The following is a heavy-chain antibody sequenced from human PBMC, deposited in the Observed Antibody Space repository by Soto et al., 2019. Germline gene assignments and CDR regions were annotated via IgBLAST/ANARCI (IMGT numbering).Heavy chain of an antibody. J-gene: IGHJ3*02. CDR2: IYYSGST. D-gene: IGHD3-22*01. Sequence: SETLSLTCTISGGSISSGGYYWSWIRQHLGKGLEWIGYIYYSGSTYYNPSLKSRVTISVDTSKNQFSLKLSSVTAADTAVYYCARWGITMIVVVTPGAFDIWGQGTMVTVSS. V-gene: IGHV4-31*03. CDR1: GGSISSGGYY. CDR3: ARWGITMIVVVTPGAFDI.